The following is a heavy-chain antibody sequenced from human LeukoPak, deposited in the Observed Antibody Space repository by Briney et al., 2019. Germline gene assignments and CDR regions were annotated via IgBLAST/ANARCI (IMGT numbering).Heavy chain of an antibody. CDR3: ARVDFDWTFDY. J-gene: IGHJ4*02. D-gene: IGHD3-9*01. Sequence: PSQTLSLTCTVSGASISSSSKYWGRIAQPPGKGLEWIGSLYYSGITYYNPSLERRTTISVDTSNKQYTLKLSSVPAADTAVYYCARVDFDWTFDYWGQGTLVTVSS. V-gene: IGHV4-39*01. CDR1: GASISSSSKY. CDR2: LYYSGIT.